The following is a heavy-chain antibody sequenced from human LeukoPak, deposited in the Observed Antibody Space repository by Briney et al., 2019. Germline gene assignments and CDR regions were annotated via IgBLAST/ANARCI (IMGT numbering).Heavy chain of an antibody. Sequence: GGSLRLSCAASGFTFSNAWMSWVRQAPGKGLEWVGRIKSKTDGGTTDYGAPVKGGFTISRDDSKNTLYLQMNSLRTEDTAVYYCTPVVGIPGTTDRDYWGQGSLVTVSS. CDR3: TPVVGIPGTTDRDY. J-gene: IGHJ4*02. CDR1: GFTFSNAW. D-gene: IGHD1-20*01. V-gene: IGHV3-15*01. CDR2: IKSKTDGGTT.